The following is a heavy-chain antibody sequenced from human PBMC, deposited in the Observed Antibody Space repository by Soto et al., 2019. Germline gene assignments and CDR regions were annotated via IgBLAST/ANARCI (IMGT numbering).Heavy chain of an antibody. D-gene: IGHD2-21*02. CDR3: AGGDCGGDCPLDY. V-gene: IGHV3-23*01. J-gene: IGHJ4*02. CDR1: GFTFSSYA. Sequence: EVQLLESGGGLVQPGGSLRLSCAASGFTFSSYAMSWVRQAPGKGLEWVSAISGSGGSTYYADSVKGRFTISRDNSKNTLYLQMNSLRAEDTAVYYCAGGDCGGDCPLDYWGQGTLVTVSS. CDR2: ISGSGGST.